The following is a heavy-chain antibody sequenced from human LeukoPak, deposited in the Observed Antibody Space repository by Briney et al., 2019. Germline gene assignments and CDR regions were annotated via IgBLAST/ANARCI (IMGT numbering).Heavy chain of an antibody. D-gene: IGHD3-22*01. CDR1: GFTFSSYG. CDR3: ARGRYYYDSSGYHMDV. Sequence: PGGSLRLSCAAPGFTFSSYGMTWVRQAPGKGLEWIGEINHSGSTNYNPSLKSRVTISVDTSKNQFSLKLTSVTAADTAVYYCARGRYYYDSSGYHMDVWGKGTTVTISS. V-gene: IGHV4-34*01. CDR2: INHSGST. J-gene: IGHJ6*03.